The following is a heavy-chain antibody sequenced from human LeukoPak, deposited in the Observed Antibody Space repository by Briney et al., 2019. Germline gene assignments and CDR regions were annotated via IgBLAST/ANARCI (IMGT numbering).Heavy chain of an antibody. CDR3: ARSGYYGSGSYHNWFDP. D-gene: IGHD3-10*01. J-gene: IGHJ5*02. CDR2: ISAYNGNT. Sequence: ASVKVSCKASGYTFTSYGISWARQAPGQGLEWMGWISAYNGNTNYAQKLQGRVTMTTDTSTSTAYMELRSLRSDDTAVYYCARSGYYGSGSYHNWFDPWGQGTLVTVSS. V-gene: IGHV1-18*04. CDR1: GYTFTSYG.